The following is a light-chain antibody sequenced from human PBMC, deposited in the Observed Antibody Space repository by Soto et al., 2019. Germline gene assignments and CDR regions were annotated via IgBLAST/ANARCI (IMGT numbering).Light chain of an antibody. CDR3: LSYDSSLGVV. CDR2: GNN. Sequence: QAVVTQPPSVSGAPGQRVTISCTGSSSNIGAGYEVHWYQQLPGTAPKLLIYGNNNRPSGVPDRISGSKPGTSVSLAITGLRAEDEADYYCLSYDSSLGVVFGGGTKLTVL. V-gene: IGLV1-40*01. CDR1: SSNIGAGYE. J-gene: IGLJ3*02.